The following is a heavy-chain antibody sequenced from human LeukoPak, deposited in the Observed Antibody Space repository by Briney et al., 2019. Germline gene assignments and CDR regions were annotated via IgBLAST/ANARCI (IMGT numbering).Heavy chain of an antibody. V-gene: IGHV3-21*01. CDR3: ARDRGAYCGRDCYLGFDY. J-gene: IGHJ4*01. CDR1: GFTLTSYT. D-gene: IGHD2-21*02. Sequence: GGSLRLSRAASGFTLTSYTMKWVRQAPGKWMDRVSSIARSSGYISYTDSLKGRFTISRDNAKKSLYLQMTSVTDEDTVGYYCARDRGAYCGRDCYLGFDYWGRGTLVTVSS. CDR2: IARSSGYI.